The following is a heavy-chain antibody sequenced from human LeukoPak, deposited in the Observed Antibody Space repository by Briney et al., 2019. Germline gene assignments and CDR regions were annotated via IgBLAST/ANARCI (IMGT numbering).Heavy chain of an antibody. CDR3: AREGIFGVVPSGMDV. CDR1: GFTFSSYS. J-gene: IGHJ6*02. V-gene: IGHV3-33*08. D-gene: IGHD3-3*01. CDR2: IWYDGSNK. Sequence: GGSLRLSCAASGFTFSSYSMNWVRQAPGKGLEWVAVIWYDGSNKYYADSVKGRFTISRDNSKNTLYLQMNSLRAEDTAVYYCAREGIFGVVPSGMDVWGQGTTVTVSS.